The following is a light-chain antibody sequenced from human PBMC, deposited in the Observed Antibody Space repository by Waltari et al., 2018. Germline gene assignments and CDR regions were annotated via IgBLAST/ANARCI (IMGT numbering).Light chain of an antibody. J-gene: IGLJ1*01. CDR3: QVWDSSSDPYV. CDR1: NIGSKS. CDR2: DDS. Sequence: SYVLTQPPSVSVAPGQTASITCGGNNIGSKSVHWYQQKPGQAPWVVVYDDSDRHSGIPERFSGSNSGNTATLTISRVEAGDEADYYCQVWDSSSDPYVFGTGTKVTVL. V-gene: IGLV3-21*02.